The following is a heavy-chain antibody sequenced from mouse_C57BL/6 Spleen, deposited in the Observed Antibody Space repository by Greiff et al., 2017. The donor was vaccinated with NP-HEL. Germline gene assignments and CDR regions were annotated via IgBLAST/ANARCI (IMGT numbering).Heavy chain of an antibody. J-gene: IGHJ4*01. V-gene: IGHV1-55*01. CDR1: GYTFTSYW. D-gene: IGHD2-3*01. CDR3: ARFLYESAMDY. CDR2: ISPGSGST. Sequence: VQLQQPGAVLVKPGASVTMSCKASGYTFTSYWITWVKQRPAQGLEWIGDISPGSGSTNYNEKFKSKATLTVDTSSSTAYMQLSSLTSEDSAVYYCARFLYESAMDYWGQGTSVTVSS.